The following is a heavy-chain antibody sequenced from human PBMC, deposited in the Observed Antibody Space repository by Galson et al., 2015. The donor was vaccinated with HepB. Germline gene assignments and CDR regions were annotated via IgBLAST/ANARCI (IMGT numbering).Heavy chain of an antibody. D-gene: IGHD3-10*01. CDR1: GFTVNNNH. CDR3: ARVRIDYYASDY. Sequence: SLRLSCAASGFTVNNNHMSWVRQAPGKGLEWVAVIYSGGRTYYTDSVEGRFTISRDNSKSTLYLQMNSLRAEDTAVYYCARVRIDYYASDYWGQGTLVTVSS. V-gene: IGHV3-66*02. CDR2: IYSGGRT. J-gene: IGHJ4*02.